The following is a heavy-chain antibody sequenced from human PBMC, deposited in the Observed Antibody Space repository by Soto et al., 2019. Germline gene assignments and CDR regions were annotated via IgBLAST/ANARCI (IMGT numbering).Heavy chain of an antibody. CDR2: FNPILTMS. Sequence: QVQQVQSGADVKKPGSSVKVSCKASGDTFNFYTINWVRQAPGLGLEWMGRFNPILTMSNYAQKFEGRVRITADKSTSTAYMELSRLIAEDTAMYYCATSYGSGYRAFDFWGQGALVTVSS. CDR3: ATSYGSGYRAFDF. V-gene: IGHV1-69*02. CDR1: GDTFNFYT. J-gene: IGHJ4*02. D-gene: IGHD3-10*01.